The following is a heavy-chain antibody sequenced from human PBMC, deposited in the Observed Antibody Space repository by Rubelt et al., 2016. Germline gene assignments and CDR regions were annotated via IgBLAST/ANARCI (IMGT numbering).Heavy chain of an antibody. J-gene: IGHJ4*02. Sequence: QMQLQESGPGLVKPSGTLSLTCTVSGVSLTRSNWWTWVRQPPGKGLEWMGELYHSGSTNYNPSLKSRVTISVDTSKNQFSLMMYSVTAADTAVYYCACSLGVFFDHWGRGALVTVSS. CDR2: LYHSGST. CDR3: ACSLGVFFDH. V-gene: IGHV4-4*02. D-gene: IGHD2-8*01. CDR1: GVSLTRSNW.